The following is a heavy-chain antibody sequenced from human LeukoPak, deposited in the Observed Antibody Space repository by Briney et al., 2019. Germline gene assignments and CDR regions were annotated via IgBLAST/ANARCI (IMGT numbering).Heavy chain of an antibody. Sequence: GESLKISCKGSGYSFTSYWIGWVRQMPGKGLEWMGIIYPGDSDTRYSPSFQGQVTIPADKSISTAYLQWSSLKASDTAMYYCARSLQQDYYYYGMDVWGQGTTVTVSS. CDR2: IYPGDSDT. J-gene: IGHJ6*02. CDR3: ARSLQQDYYYYGMDV. D-gene: IGHD6-13*01. V-gene: IGHV5-51*01. CDR1: GYSFTSYW.